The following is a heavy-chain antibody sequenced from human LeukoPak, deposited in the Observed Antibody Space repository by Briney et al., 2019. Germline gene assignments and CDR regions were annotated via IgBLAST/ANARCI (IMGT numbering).Heavy chain of an antibody. CDR1: GFIASSYW. CDR2: INQDGGER. D-gene: IGHD2-2*01. CDR3: ARVRSAGCPDY. V-gene: IGHV3-7*01. J-gene: IGHJ4*02. Sequence: GGSLRLSCAGSGFIASSYWMSWVRQSPGKGLEWVASINQDGGERYYVDSVRGRFTVSRDNAKNSVFLQMSSLRAGDTAVYYCARVRSAGCPDYWGQGTLVTVSS.